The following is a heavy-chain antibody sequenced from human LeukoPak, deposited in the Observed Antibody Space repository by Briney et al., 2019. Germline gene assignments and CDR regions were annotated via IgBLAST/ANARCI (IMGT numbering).Heavy chain of an antibody. V-gene: IGHV3-30*02. D-gene: IGHD3-22*01. CDR2: IRYDGSNK. CDR3: AKVGDSSGYWALLAI. CDR1: GFTFSSYA. J-gene: IGHJ3*02. Sequence: PGGSLRLSCAASGFTFSSYAMSWVRQAPGKGLEWVAFIRYDGSNKYYADSVKGRFTISRDNSKNTLYLQMNSLRAEDTAVYYCAKVGDSSGYWALLAIWGQGTMVTVSS.